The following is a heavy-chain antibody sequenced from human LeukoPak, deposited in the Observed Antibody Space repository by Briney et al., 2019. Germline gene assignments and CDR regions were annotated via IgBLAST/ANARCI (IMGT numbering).Heavy chain of an antibody. J-gene: IGHJ4*02. Sequence: SETLSLTCTVSGNSISSDDWWTWVRQPPGRGLEWIGEIYHRGSTNYNPSLKSRVPISIDKSRNQFSLMLSSVTAADTAVYYCARRQYYDSTGYFVYWGQGTLVTVSS. CDR1: GNSISSDDW. D-gene: IGHD3-22*01. CDR2: IYHRGST. V-gene: IGHV4-4*02. CDR3: ARRQYYDSTGYFVY.